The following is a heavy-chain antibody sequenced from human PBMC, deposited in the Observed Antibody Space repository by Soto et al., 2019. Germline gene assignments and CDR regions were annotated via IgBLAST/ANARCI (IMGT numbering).Heavy chain of an antibody. V-gene: IGHV3-21*01. CDR3: ARVGGITMVRGVIITGGNYFDY. J-gene: IGHJ4*02. D-gene: IGHD3-10*01. CDR2: ISSSSSYI. Sequence: EVQLVESGGGLVKPGGSLRLSCAASGFTFSSYSMNWVRQAPGKGLEWVSSISSSSSYIYYADSVKGRFTISRDNAKNSLYLQMTSLRAEDTAVYYCARVGGITMVRGVIITGGNYFDYWGQGTLVTVSS. CDR1: GFTFSSYS.